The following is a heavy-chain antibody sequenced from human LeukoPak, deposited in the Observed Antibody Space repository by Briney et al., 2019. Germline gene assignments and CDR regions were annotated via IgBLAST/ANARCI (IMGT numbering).Heavy chain of an antibody. CDR1: GGSVSSGSSY. CDR2: IYYSGST. Sequence: SETLSLTCTVSGGSVSSGSSYWGWIRQPPGTGLEWLGYIYYSGSTNYNPSLKSRVTISVDTSKNQFSLKLSSVTAADTAVYYCARLMSSSGWYRSYYFDYWGQGTLVTVSS. V-gene: IGHV4-61*01. J-gene: IGHJ4*02. CDR3: ARLMSSSGWYRSYYFDY. D-gene: IGHD6-19*01.